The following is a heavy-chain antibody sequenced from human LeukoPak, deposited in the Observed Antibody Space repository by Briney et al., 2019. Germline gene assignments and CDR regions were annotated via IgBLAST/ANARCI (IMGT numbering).Heavy chain of an antibody. CDR1: GGSISSGDYY. V-gene: IGHV4-30-4*08. D-gene: IGHD2-2*01. CDR3: ARVVVVVPAPYYYYYYMDV. CDR2: IYYSGST. Sequence: SETLSLTCTVSGGSISSGDYYWSWIRQPPGKGLEWIGYIYYSGSTYYNPSLKSRVTISVDTSKNQFSLKLSSVTAADTAVYYCARVVVVVPAPYYYYYYMDVWGKGTTVTVSS. J-gene: IGHJ6*03.